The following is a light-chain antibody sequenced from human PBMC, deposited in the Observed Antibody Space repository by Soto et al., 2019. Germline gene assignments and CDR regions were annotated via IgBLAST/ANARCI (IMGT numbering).Light chain of an antibody. CDR2: ASS. V-gene: IGLV2-14*01. J-gene: IGLJ1*01. CDR3: SSYKSGSTLYV. CDR1: SXDVGSYNY. Sequence: QSALTQPASVSGSPGQSITISCTGTSXDVGSYNYVSWYQQHPGKAPRLMIYASSNRPSGVSHRFSGSRSGNTASLTISGLQAEDEADYFCSSYKSGSTLYVFGSGTRSPS.